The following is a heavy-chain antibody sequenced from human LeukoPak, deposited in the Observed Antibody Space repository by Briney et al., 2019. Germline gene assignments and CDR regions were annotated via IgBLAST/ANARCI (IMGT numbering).Heavy chain of an antibody. D-gene: IGHD3-9*01. V-gene: IGHV1-8*01. J-gene: IGHJ5*02. CDR3: ARVRGGYYDILTGYLCPNWFDP. CDR1: GYTFTSYD. CDR2: MNPNSGNT. Sequence: ASVKVSCKASGYTFTSYDINWVRQATGQGLEWMGWMNPNSGNTGYAQKFQGRVTMTRNTSISTAYMELSSLRSEDTAVYYCARVRGGYYDILTGYLCPNWFDPWGQGTLVTVSS.